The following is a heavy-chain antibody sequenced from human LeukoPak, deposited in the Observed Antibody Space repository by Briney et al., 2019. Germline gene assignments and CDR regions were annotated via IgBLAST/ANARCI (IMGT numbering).Heavy chain of an antibody. J-gene: IGHJ4*02. CDR1: GGSISSSSYY. CDR2: IYYSGST. D-gene: IGHD6-6*01. V-gene: IGHV4-39*01. Sequence: PSETLSLTCTVSGGSISSSSYYWGWIRQPPGKGLEWLGSIYYSGSTYYNPSLKSRVTISVDTSKNQFSLKLSSVTAADTAVYYCARQGSYSSSFYWGQGTLVTVSS. CDR3: ARQGSYSSSFY.